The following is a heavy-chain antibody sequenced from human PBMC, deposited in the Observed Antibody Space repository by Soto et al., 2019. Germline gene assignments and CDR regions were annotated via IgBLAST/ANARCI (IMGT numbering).Heavy chain of an antibody. D-gene: IGHD3-10*01. CDR3: ASSRITMVPYGMDV. V-gene: IGHV1-3*01. CDR2: INAGNGNT. J-gene: IGHJ6*02. Sequence: QVQLVQSGAEVKKPGASVKVSCKASGYTFTSYAMHWVRQAPGQRLEWMGWINAGNGNTKYSQKFQGRVTITRDTSASKAYMELSSLRSEDTAVYYCASSRITMVPYGMDVWGQGTTVTVSS. CDR1: GYTFTSYA.